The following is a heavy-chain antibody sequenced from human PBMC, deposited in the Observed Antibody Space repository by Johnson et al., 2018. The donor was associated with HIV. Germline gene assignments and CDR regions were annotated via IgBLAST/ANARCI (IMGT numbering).Heavy chain of an antibody. CDR3: ARDLDTAMVTCAFDI. J-gene: IGHJ3*02. CDR1: GFTFSSYA. D-gene: IGHD5-18*01. V-gene: IGHV3-30-3*01. Sequence: QMLLVESGGGVVQPGRSLRLSCAASGFTFSSYAMHWVRQAPGKGLEWVAVITDDGSNKYYADSVKGRFTISRDNSKNTLYLQMNSLRAEDTAVYYCARDLDTAMVTCAFDIWGQGTMVTVSS. CDR2: ITDDGSNK.